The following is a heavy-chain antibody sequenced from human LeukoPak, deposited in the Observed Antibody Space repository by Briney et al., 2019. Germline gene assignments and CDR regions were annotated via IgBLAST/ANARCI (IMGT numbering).Heavy chain of an antibody. CDR3: ASEATCDGRRCYLQRVAS. J-gene: IGHJ4*02. V-gene: IGHV1-2*02. Sequence: ASVKVSCKASGYTFTAYYMHWVRQAPGQGLEWMGWIDTKTGDTKYAQKFQGRLTITRDTSIDTTYVELRSLISDDTAVYYCASEATCDGRRCYLQRVASWGPGTLVTVSS. CDR2: IDTKTGDT. CDR1: GYTFTAYY. D-gene: IGHD2-15*01.